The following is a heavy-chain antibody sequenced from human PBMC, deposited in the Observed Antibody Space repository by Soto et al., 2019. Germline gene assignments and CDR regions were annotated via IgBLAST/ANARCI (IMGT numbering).Heavy chain of an antibody. CDR1: GGTFSSYV. D-gene: IGHD2-15*01. CDR3: ARGDCSGGSCYSYCGMDV. CDR2: IIPMFGTA. Sequence: QVQLVQSGAEVKKPGSSVKVSCKASGGTFSSYVISWVRQAPGQGLEWMGGIIPMFGTANHAQKFQGRVTITADESTSTAYMELSSLRSEDTAVYYCARGDCSGGSCYSYCGMDVWGQGTTVTVSS. J-gene: IGHJ6*02. V-gene: IGHV1-69*12.